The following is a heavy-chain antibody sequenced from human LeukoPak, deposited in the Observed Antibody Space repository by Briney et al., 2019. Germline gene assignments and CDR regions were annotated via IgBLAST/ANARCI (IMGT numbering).Heavy chain of an antibody. CDR1: GFTFSSYW. CDR2: IKQDGSEK. V-gene: IGHV3-7*01. Sequence: GGSLRLSCAASGFTFSSYWMSWVRQAPGKGREWVANIKQDGSEKYYVDSVKGRFTNSRDNAKNSLYLQMNSLRADGTAVYYCARNFRLGNFDYWGQGTLVTVSS. D-gene: IGHD3-9*01. CDR3: ARNFRLGNFDY. J-gene: IGHJ4*02.